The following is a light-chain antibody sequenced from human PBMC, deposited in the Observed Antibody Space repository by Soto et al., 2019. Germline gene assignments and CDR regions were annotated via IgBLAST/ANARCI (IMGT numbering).Light chain of an antibody. CDR3: SSYSSSTTHVV. CDR1: STDVGDFNY. Sequence: QSALTQLASVSGSPGRSVTISCTGTSTDVGDFNYVSWYQHLPGRAPKLIIYDVTNRPSGISYRFSASKSGRTASLTISGLQAEDEADYYCSSYSSSTTHVVFGGGTKLTVL. J-gene: IGLJ2*01. CDR2: DVT. V-gene: IGLV2-14*03.